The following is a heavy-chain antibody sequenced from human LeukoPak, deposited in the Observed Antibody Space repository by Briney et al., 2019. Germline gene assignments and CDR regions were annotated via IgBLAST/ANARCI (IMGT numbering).Heavy chain of an antibody. CDR1: GYTFTSYG. D-gene: IGHD6-13*01. CDR3: ARDLIPSSSWRPGFDY. CDR2: ISAYNGNT. J-gene: IGHJ4*02. Sequence: ASVKVSCKASGYTFTSYGISWVRQAPGQGLEWMGWISAYNGNTNYAQKLQGRVTMTTDTSTSTAYMELRSLRSDDTAVYYCARDLIPSSSWRPGFDYWGQGTLVTVSS. V-gene: IGHV1-18*01.